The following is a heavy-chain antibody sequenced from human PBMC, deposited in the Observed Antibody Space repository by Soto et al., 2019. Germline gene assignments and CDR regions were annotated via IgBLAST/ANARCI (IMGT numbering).Heavy chain of an antibody. CDR3: ARGPRYCSTTSCLSGVTRFDP. CDR1: GYTFTSYG. D-gene: IGHD2-2*01. Sequence: ASVKVSCKASGYTFTSYGISWVRQAPGQGLEWMGWISSFNGNTNYAQKVQGRVTMTTDTSTSTTYMELRSLRSDDTAVYYCARGPRYCSTTSCLSGVTRFDPWGPGTLVTVSS. J-gene: IGHJ5*02. CDR2: ISSFNGNT. V-gene: IGHV1-18*04.